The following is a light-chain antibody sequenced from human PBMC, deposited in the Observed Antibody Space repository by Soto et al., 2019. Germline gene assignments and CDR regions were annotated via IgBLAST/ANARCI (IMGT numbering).Light chain of an antibody. V-gene: IGLV2-14*01. Sequence: QSALTQPASVSGSPGQSITISCTGTSSDVGGYNYVSWYQQHPGKAPKLMIYDVSNRPSGVSNRFSGSKSGNTASLTISGLQAEDEADYYCSSYTSSTYNYVFGTGTKLT. CDR3: SSYTSSTYNYV. CDR1: SSDVGGYNY. CDR2: DVS. J-gene: IGLJ1*01.